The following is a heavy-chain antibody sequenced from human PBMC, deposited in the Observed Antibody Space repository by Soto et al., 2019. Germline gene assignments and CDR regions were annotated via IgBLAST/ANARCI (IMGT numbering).Heavy chain of an antibody. J-gene: IGHJ6*02. CDR1: GFTFSSYS. D-gene: IGHD2-15*01. CDR3: ARDIVVVVAATHSSYYYGMDV. Sequence: GGSLRLSCAASGFTFSSYSMNWVRQAPGKGLEWVSSISSSSSYIYYADSVKGRFTISRDNAKNSLYLQMNSLRAEDTAVYYCARDIVVVVAATHSSYYYGMDVWGQGTTVTVSS. V-gene: IGHV3-21*01. CDR2: ISSSSSYI.